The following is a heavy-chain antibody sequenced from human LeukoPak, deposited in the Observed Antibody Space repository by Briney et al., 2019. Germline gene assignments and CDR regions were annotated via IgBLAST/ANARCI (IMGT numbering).Heavy chain of an antibody. CDR3: ARLLDIVDQTADY. CDR1: GFTFSDYD. V-gene: IGHV3-11*06. J-gene: IGHJ4*02. Sequence: PGGSLRLSCAASGFTFSDYDMSWIRKAPGKGLDLVSYISSSSSYTNYADSVKGRFTISRDNAKNSLYLQMNGVRAEDTAVYYCARLLDIVDQTADYWGQGTLVTVSS. D-gene: IGHD5-12*01. CDR2: ISSSSSYT.